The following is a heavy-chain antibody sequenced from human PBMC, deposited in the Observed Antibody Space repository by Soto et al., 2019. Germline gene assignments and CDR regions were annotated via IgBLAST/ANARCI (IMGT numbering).Heavy chain of an antibody. CDR1: GGTFSSYA. CDR3: ARGRPRYCSGGSCYTLDV. D-gene: IGHD2-15*01. Sequence: QVQLVQSGAEVKKPGSSVKVSCKASGGTFSSYAISWVRQAPGQGLEWMGGIIPIFGTANYAQKFQGRVTITADQLTATAXMELSSLRSEDTAVYYCARGRPRYCSGGSCYTLDVWGQGTTVTVSS. J-gene: IGHJ6*02. CDR2: IIPIFGTA. V-gene: IGHV1-69*12.